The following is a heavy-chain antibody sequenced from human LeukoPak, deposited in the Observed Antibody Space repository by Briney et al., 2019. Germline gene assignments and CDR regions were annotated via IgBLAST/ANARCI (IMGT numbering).Heavy chain of an antibody. J-gene: IGHJ4*02. Sequence: GSLRLSCAASGFTFSSYSMNWVRQAPGKGLEWVSSISSSSSYIYYADSVKGRFTISRDNTKNSLYLQMNSLRAEDTAVYYCARDPPLLAAAGTRDDYWGQGTLVTVSS. CDR3: ARDPPLLAAAGTRDDY. V-gene: IGHV3-21*01. CDR1: GFTFSSYS. CDR2: ISSSSSYI. D-gene: IGHD6-13*01.